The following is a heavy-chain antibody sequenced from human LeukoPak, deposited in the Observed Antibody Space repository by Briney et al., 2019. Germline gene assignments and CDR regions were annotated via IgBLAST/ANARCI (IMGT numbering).Heavy chain of an antibody. Sequence: GGSLRLSCVVSGFTVSNNYMSWVRQAPRKGLEWVSLIYSGGSTYYADSVKGRFTISRDNSKNTLYLQMNSVRAEDTAVYYCARDSSGIIGRPVAFDIWGQGTMVTVSS. CDR2: IYSGGST. CDR3: ARDSSGIIGRPVAFDI. V-gene: IGHV3-66*01. D-gene: IGHD3-22*01. J-gene: IGHJ3*02. CDR1: GFTVSNNY.